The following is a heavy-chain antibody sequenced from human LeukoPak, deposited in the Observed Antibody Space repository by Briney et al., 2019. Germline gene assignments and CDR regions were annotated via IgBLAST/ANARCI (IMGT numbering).Heavy chain of an antibody. CDR3: ARVASGSSRGSGDNWFDP. CDR2: ISSSGSTI. CDR1: GFTFSDYY. J-gene: IGHJ5*02. D-gene: IGHD3-10*01. V-gene: IGHV3-11*01. Sequence: GGSLRLSCAASGFTFSDYYMSWIRQAPGKGLEWVSYISSSGSTIYYADSVKGRFTISRDNAKNSLYLQMNSLRAEDTAVYYCARVASGSSRGSGDNWFDPWGQGTLVTVSS.